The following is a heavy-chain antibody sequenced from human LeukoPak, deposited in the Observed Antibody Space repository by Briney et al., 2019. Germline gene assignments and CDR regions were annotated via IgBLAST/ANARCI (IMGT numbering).Heavy chain of an antibody. CDR2: IYYSGST. CDR1: GGSISSYY. V-gene: IGHV4-59*01. J-gene: IGHJ6*02. CDR3: ARRHYYYYGMDV. Sequence: SATLSLTCTVSGGSISSYYWSWIRQPPGKGLEWIGYIYYSGSTNYNPSLKSRVTISVDTSKNQFSLKLSSVTAADTAVYYCARRHYYYYGMDVWGQGTTVTVSS.